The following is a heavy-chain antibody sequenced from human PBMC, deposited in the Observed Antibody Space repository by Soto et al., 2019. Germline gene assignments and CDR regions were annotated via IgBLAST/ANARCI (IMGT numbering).Heavy chain of an antibody. Sequence: ASVKVSCKASGYTFTSYYMHWVRQAPGQGLEWMGIINPSGGRTSYAQKFQGRVTMTRDTSTSTVYMELSSLRSEDTAVYYCARTCRVVPAANPYYYYGMDGWRQGTTVTVSS. CDR1: GYTFTSYY. CDR3: ARTCRVVPAANPYYYYGMDG. D-gene: IGHD2-2*01. J-gene: IGHJ6*02. V-gene: IGHV1-46*01. CDR2: INPSGGRT.